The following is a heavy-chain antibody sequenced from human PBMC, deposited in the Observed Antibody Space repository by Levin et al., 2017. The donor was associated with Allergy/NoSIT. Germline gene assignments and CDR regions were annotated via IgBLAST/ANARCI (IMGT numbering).Heavy chain of an antibody. CDR3: TRHPGDDYGDYWGLFDY. Sequence: LSLTCAASGFPFSGSTMHWVRQASGKGLEWVGRIRSKTNTYATAYAASVKGRFTISRDDSKNTAFLQMNSLKTEDTAVYFCTRHPGDDYGDYWGLFDYWGQGTLVTVSS. J-gene: IGHJ4*02. CDR1: GFPFSGST. V-gene: IGHV3-73*01. CDR2: IRSKTNTYAT. D-gene: IGHD4-17*01.